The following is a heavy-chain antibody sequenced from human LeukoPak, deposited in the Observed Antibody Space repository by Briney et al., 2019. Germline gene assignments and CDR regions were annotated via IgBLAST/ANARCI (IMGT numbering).Heavy chain of an antibody. CDR3: ARDSVATGGSSYGMDV. V-gene: IGHV3-21*04. CDR1: GFTFSSYA. Sequence: GGSLRLSCAASGFTFSSYAMNWVRQAPGKGLEWVSSISSSSSYIYYADLVQGRFTISRDNAKNSLYLQMNSLRAEDTAVYYCARDSVATGGSSYGMDVWGQGTTVTVSS. J-gene: IGHJ6*02. CDR2: ISSSSSYI. D-gene: IGHD5-12*01.